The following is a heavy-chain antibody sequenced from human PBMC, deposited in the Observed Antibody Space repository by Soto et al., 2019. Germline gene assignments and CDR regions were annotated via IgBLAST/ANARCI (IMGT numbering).Heavy chain of an antibody. CDR2: IRKKTNSYST. J-gene: IGHJ3*02. V-gene: IGHV3-72*01. CDR1: GFTFSDHY. CDR3: TRETGSPTNFDAFDI. D-gene: IGHD1-1*01. Sequence: PGGSLRLSCVVSGFTFSDHYMDWVRQAPGKGLEWVARIRKKTNSYSTEYAASVEGRFTISRDDSQNSLYLQMYGLQTEDTAMYYCTRETGSPTNFDAFDIWGQGTMVTVSS.